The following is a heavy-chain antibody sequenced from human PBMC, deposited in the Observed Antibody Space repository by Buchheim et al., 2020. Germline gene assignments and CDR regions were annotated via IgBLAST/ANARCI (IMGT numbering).Heavy chain of an antibody. Sequence: QVQLQESGPGLVKPSETLSLTCTVSGGSISSYYWSWIRQPPGKGLEWIGYIYYSGSTNYNPSLKSRVTISVDTSKNQFSLKLSSVTAADTAVYYCARGPPLEDTAMVLFDYWGQGTL. D-gene: IGHD5-18*01. CDR3: ARGPPLEDTAMVLFDY. J-gene: IGHJ4*02. V-gene: IGHV4-59*12. CDR1: GGSISSYY. CDR2: IYYSGST.